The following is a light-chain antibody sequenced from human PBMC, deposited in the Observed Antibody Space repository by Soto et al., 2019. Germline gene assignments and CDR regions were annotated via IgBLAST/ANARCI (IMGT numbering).Light chain of an antibody. V-gene: IGKV1-39*01. CDR3: QQSYITPLT. CDR2: AAS. CDR1: QSISSN. Sequence: DIHMTQSPSSLSASVGDRVTVTCRASQSISSNLNWYQQKPGKAPKLLVYAASTLQSGVPSRFSGSGSGTDFTLTISSLQPEDFATYYCQQSYITPLTFGEGTKVEIK. J-gene: IGKJ4*01.